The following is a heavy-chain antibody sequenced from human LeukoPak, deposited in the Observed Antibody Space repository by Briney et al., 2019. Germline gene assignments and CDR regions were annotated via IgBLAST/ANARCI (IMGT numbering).Heavy chain of an antibody. CDR2: IYYRRSA. V-gene: IGHV4-59*01. CDR3: ARVGGVIVMTAFDI. J-gene: IGHJ3*02. CDR1: GXXIXXXY. D-gene: IGHD3-16*02. Sequence: PSETLSLTCAVSGXXIXXXYXXXXXXPXGXGLXWIXSIYYRRSANYNPSLKSRVTISVDPSKNQFSLKVRSVTAADTAVYYCARVGGVIVMTAFDIWGQGTLVTVSS.